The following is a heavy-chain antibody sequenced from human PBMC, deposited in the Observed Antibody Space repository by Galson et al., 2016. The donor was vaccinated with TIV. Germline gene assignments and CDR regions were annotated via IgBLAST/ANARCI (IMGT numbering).Heavy chain of an antibody. J-gene: IGHJ3*02. Sequence: SLRLSRAVSGFTFSSYSMNWVRQAPGKGLEWVASISTTSNYIYYADSVKGRFTISRDNAEDSLYLQINSLRAEDTALYYCARRGNYFSDAFDIWGQGTMVTVSS. CDR2: ISTTSNYI. CDR1: GFTFSSYS. V-gene: IGHV3-21*01. CDR3: ARRGNYFSDAFDI. D-gene: IGHD1-7*01.